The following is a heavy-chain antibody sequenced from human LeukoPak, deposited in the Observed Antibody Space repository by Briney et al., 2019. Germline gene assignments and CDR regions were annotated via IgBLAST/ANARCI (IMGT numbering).Heavy chain of an antibody. J-gene: IGHJ4*02. Sequence: GGSLRLSCAASGFTFSNYGMSWVRQAPGKGLEWVSAISGSGGSTYYADSVKGRFTISRDNSKNTLYLQMNSLRAEDTAVYYCAKDQCSSTSCSDVDYWGQGTLVTVSS. D-gene: IGHD2-2*01. CDR1: GFTFSNYG. CDR2: ISGSGGST. V-gene: IGHV3-23*01. CDR3: AKDQCSSTSCSDVDY.